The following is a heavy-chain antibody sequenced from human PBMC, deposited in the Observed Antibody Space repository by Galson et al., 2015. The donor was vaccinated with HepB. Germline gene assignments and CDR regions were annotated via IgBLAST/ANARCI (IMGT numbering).Heavy chain of an antibody. V-gene: IGHV1-46*01. CDR2: INPSGGST. CDR1: GYTFTSYY. D-gene: IGHD3-3*01. Sequence: SVKVSCKASGYTFTSYYMHWVRQAPGQGLEWMGIINPSGGSTSYAQKFQGRVTMTRDTSTSTVYMELSSLRSEDTAVYYCARRGGTIFGVVKYYYYGMDVWGQGTTVTVSS. CDR3: ARRGGTIFGVVKYYYYGMDV. J-gene: IGHJ6*02.